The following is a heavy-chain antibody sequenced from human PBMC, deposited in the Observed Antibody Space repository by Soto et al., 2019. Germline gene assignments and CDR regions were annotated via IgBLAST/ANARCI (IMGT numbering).Heavy chain of an antibody. Sequence: EVQLVESGGGLVQPGGSLRLSCAASGFTFSDHYMDWVRQPPGKGLEWVGRIRNKVNSYTTEYAASVKGRFIISRDDSKKSLYLQMNSLKTEDTAVYYCARVVAAADYGMDVWCQGTTVTVSS. V-gene: IGHV3-72*01. CDR1: GFTFSDHY. J-gene: IGHJ6*02. D-gene: IGHD6-13*01. CDR2: IRNKVNSYTT. CDR3: ARVVAAADYGMDV.